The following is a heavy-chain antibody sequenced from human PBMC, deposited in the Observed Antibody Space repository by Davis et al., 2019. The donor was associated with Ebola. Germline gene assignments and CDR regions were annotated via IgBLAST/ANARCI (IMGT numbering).Heavy chain of an antibody. V-gene: IGHV1-3*01. CDR3: ARNRDGAVGSYFDY. CDR2: INAGNGNT. J-gene: IGHJ4*02. Sequence: AASVKVSCKASGYTFTSYAMHWVRQAPGQRLEWMGWINAGNGNTKYSQKFQGRVTITRDTSASTASMELSSLRSEDTAVYYCARNRDGAVGSYFDYWGQGTLVTVSS. D-gene: IGHD3-16*01. CDR1: GYTFTSYA.